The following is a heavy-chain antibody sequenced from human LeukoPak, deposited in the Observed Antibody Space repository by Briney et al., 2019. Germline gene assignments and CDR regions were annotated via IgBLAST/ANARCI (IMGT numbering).Heavy chain of an antibody. J-gene: IGHJ5*02. CDR3: ARGYAYYYDSSGYYYWFDP. CDR1: GGSFSGYY. Sequence: LETLSLTCAVYGGSFSGYYWSWIRQPPGKGLEWIGEINHSGSTNYNPSLKSRVTISVDTSKNQFSLKLSSVTAADTAVYYCARGYAYYYDSSGYYYWFDPWGQGTLVTVSS. D-gene: IGHD3-22*01. V-gene: IGHV4-34*01. CDR2: INHSGST.